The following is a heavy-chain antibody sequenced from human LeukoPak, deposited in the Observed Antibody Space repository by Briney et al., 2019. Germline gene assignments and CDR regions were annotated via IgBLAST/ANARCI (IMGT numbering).Heavy chain of an antibody. V-gene: IGHV3-30*18. J-gene: IGHJ4*02. D-gene: IGHD5-18*01. CDR2: ISYDGSNK. CDR3: AKDLDSSGFDY. Sequence: GGSLRLSCAASGFTFSSYGMHWVRQAPGKGLEWVAVISYDGSNKYYADSVKGRSTISRDNSKNTLYLQMNSLRAEDTAVYYCAKDLDSSGFDYWGQGTLVTVSS. CDR1: GFTFSSYG.